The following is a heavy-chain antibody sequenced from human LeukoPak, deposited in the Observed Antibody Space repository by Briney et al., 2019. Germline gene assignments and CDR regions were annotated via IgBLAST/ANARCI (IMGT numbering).Heavy chain of an antibody. V-gene: IGHV1-2*02. J-gene: IGHJ1*01. Sequence: ASVKVSCKASGYTFTGYYKHWVRQAPGQGLEWMGWINPNSGGTNYAQKFQGRVTMTRDTSISTAYMELSRLRSDDTAVYYCARVGYYDSSGYYFQHWGQGTLVTVSS. D-gene: IGHD3-22*01. CDR3: ARVGYYDSSGYYFQH. CDR2: INPNSGGT. CDR1: GYTFTGYY.